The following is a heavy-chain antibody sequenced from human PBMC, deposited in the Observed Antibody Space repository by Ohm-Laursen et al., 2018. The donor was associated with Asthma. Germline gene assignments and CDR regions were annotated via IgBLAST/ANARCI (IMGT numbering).Heavy chain of an antibody. CDR1: GFTFSSYS. J-gene: IGHJ1*01. D-gene: IGHD1-26*01. CDR2: ISTASTFI. Sequence: SLRLSCAAPGFTFSSYSMNWVRQAPGKGLEWVASISTASTFIYYADSVRGRFTTSRDNAKNSVYLQMNSLRAEDTALYYCARIGPEWELPGREYSLHHWGQGTQVTVSS. V-gene: IGHV3-21*01. CDR3: ARIGPEWELPGREYSLHH.